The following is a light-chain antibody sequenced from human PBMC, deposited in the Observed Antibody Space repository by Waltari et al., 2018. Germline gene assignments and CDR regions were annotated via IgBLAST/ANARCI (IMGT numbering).Light chain of an antibody. CDR1: DLPQPI. V-gene: IGLV3-10*01. CDR3: LSTDVSGYYTV. J-gene: IGLJ6*01. Sequence: YVLTQPPSVSVSPGPTAMITCSGDDLPQPIGYWYRQKSGQAPVLVIFDDHKRPPGIPDRFSGSRSGTVATLTITGAQEEDEGDYYCLSTDVSGYYTVFGSG. CDR2: DDH.